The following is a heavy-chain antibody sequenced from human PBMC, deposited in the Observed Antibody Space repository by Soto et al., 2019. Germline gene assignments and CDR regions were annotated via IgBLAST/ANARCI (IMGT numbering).Heavy chain of an antibody. V-gene: IGHV3-74*01. J-gene: IGHJ5*01. D-gene: IGHD6-19*01. CDR2: INSYGSST. Sequence: GGSLRLSCAASGFTFSNYWMHWVRRAPGKGLVWVSRINSYGSSTSYADSVRGRFTISRDNAKNMLYLQMNSLRGEDTAVYYCTRDPAPSGWFDYWGQGTLVTVSS. CDR3: TRDPAPSGWFDY. CDR1: GFTFSNYW.